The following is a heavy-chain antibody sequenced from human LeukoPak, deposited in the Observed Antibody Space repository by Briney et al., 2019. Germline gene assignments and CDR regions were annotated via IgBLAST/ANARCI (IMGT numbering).Heavy chain of an antibody. D-gene: IGHD2-2*02. Sequence: ASVKVSCKVSGYTLTELSMHWVRQAPGKGLEWMGGFDPEDGETIYAQKFQGRVTMTEDTSTDTAYMELSSLRSEDTAVYYCATIRVVPAAISPLDAFDIWGQGTMVTVSS. CDR2: FDPEDGET. CDR3: ATIRVVPAAISPLDAFDI. V-gene: IGHV1-24*01. J-gene: IGHJ3*02. CDR1: GYTLTELS.